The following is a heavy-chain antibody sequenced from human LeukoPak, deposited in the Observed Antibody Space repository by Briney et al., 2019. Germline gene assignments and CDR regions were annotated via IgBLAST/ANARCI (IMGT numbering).Heavy chain of an antibody. Sequence: GASVKVSCKASGGTFSSYAISWVRQAPGQGLEWVGGIIPIFGTANYAQKFQGRVTITADESTSTAYMELSSLRSEDTAVYYCARDASGYYGSGSVWVYWGQGTLVTVSS. V-gene: IGHV1-69*13. CDR1: GGTFSSYA. J-gene: IGHJ4*02. CDR2: IIPIFGTA. CDR3: ARDASGYYGSGSVWVY. D-gene: IGHD3-10*01.